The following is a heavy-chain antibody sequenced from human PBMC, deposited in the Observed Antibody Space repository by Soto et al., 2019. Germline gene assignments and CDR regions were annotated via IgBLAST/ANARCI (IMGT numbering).Heavy chain of an antibody. D-gene: IGHD5-12*01. CDR1: GLTFRSAW. Sequence: GGSLGLSVAAFGLTFRSAWLSWVRQAPGKGLEWVANINQDGSERYYVDSVRGRFTIPRDNVAKSLYLQLTRLRPDDTAVYYCAVYGYVVSAAAYWGQGTLVTVSS. CDR3: AVYGYVVSAAAY. CDR2: INQDGSER. V-gene: IGHV3-7*03. J-gene: IGHJ4*02.